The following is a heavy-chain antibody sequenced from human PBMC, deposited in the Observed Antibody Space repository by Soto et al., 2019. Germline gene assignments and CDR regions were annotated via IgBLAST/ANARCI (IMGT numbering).Heavy chain of an antibody. J-gene: IGHJ6*02. CDR3: AKGSQVGIAGGLDV. D-gene: IGHD3-22*01. Sequence: QAQLVESGGGVVQPGRTLRLSCEVSGFTLNSHPMHWVRQAPGKGLEWVAVITSDGTNKYYTDSAKGRFTVSRDTSKNTMYLQMNSLRPEDTAVYYCAKGSQVGIAGGLDVWGHGTTVAVSS. CDR1: GFTLNSHP. V-gene: IGHV3-30*18. CDR2: ITSDGTNK.